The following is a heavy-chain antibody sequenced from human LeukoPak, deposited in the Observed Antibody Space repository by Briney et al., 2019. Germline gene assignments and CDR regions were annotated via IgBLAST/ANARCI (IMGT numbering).Heavy chain of an antibody. CDR3: AKDRERVVDY. CDR1: GFTFSSYG. Sequence: GGSLRLSCAASGFTFSSYGMHWVRQAPGKGLEWVAVISYDGSNKYYADSVKGRFTISRDDSKSTLYLQMNSLRAEDTAVYYCAKDRERVVDYWGQGTLVTVSS. D-gene: IGHD1-1*01. CDR2: ISYDGSNK. V-gene: IGHV3-30*18. J-gene: IGHJ4*02.